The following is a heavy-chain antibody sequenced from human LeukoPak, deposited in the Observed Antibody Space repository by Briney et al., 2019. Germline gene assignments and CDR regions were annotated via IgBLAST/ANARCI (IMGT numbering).Heavy chain of an antibody. CDR2: ISSSSSYI. V-gene: IGHV3-21*01. CDR1: GFTFSSYS. J-gene: IGHJ4*02. Sequence: PGGSLRLSCAASGFTFSSYSMNWVRQAPGKGLEWVSSISSSSSYIYYADSVKGRFTISRDNAKNSLYLQMNSLRAEDTAVYYCARDPWARAAGGNYDYWGQGTLVTVSS. D-gene: IGHD2-8*02. CDR3: ARDPWARAAGGNYDY.